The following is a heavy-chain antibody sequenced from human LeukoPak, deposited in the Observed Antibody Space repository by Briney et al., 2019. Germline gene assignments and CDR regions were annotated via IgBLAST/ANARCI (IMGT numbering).Heavy chain of an antibody. CDR3: ARAHASFLEWLLFDY. CDR1: GFTFSSYS. J-gene: IGHJ4*02. CDR2: ISSSSSYI. Sequence: GGSLRLSCAASGFTFSSYSMNWVRQAPGEGLEWVSSISSSSSYIYYADSVKGRFTISRDNAKNSLYLQMNSLRAEDTAVYYCARAHASFLEWLLFDYWGQGTLVTVSS. D-gene: IGHD3-3*02. V-gene: IGHV3-21*01.